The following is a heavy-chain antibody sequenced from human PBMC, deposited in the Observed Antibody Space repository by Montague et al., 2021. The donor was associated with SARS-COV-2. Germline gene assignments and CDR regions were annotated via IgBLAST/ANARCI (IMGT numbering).Heavy chain of an antibody. D-gene: IGHD3-22*01. CDR3: ARDTRIAMLVVVTRYGLEV. V-gene: IGHV4-4*02. J-gene: IGHJ6*01. CDR2: IYHTGST. Sequence: IYHTGSTYYNPSLKSRVTISVDTSKNQFSLKLSSVTAAATAVYYCARDTRIAMLVVVTRYGLEVGGQGNTV.